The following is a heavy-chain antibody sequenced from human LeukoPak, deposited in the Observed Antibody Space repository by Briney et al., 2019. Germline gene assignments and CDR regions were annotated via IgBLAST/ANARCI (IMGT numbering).Heavy chain of an antibody. D-gene: IGHD2-2*01. J-gene: IGHJ6*03. CDR2: INHSGST. Sequence: SETLSLTCAVYGGSFSGYYWSWIRQPPGKGLEWIGEINHSGSTNYNPSLKSRVTMSVDTSKNQFSLKLSSVTAADTAVYYCARDIVVVPAAKGSYYMDVWGKGTTVTISS. V-gene: IGHV4-34*01. CDR1: GGSFSGYY. CDR3: ARDIVVVPAAKGSYYMDV.